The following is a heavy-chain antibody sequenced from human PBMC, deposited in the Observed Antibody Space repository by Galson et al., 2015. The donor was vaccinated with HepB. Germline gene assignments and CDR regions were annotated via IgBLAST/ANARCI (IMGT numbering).Heavy chain of an antibody. CDR3: ARSPLNWGPPPDPYDY. CDR2: TYYRSKWYN. Sequence: CAISGDSVSSNSAAWNWIRQSPSRGLEWLGRTYYRSKWYNDYAVSVKSRITINPDTSKNQFSLQLNSVTPEDTAVYYCARSPLNWGPPPDPYDYWGQGTLVTVSS. D-gene: IGHD7-27*01. V-gene: IGHV6-1*01. J-gene: IGHJ4*02. CDR1: GDSVSSNSAA.